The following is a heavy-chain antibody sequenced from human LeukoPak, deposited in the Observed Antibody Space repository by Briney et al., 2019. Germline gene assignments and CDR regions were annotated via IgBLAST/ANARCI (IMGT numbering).Heavy chain of an antibody. CDR2: INWNGGST. J-gene: IGHJ6*03. CDR1: GFTFSSYA. Sequence: GGSLRLSCAASGFTFSSYAMSWVRQAPGKGLEWVSGINWNGGSTGYADSVKGRFTISRDNAKNSLYLQMNSLRAEDTALYYCARDRGIYYGLGSYADMDVWGKGTTVTVSS. D-gene: IGHD3-10*01. V-gene: IGHV3-20*04. CDR3: ARDRGIYYGLGSYADMDV.